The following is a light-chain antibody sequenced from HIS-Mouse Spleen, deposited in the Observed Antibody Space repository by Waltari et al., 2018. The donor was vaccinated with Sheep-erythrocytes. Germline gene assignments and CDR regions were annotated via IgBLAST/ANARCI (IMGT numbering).Light chain of an antibody. V-gene: IGLV2-11*01. J-gene: IGLJ2*01. Sequence: QSALTQPRSVSGSPGQSVTISCTGTSSDVGGYNYVSWYQQHPGKAPKLMNYDVSKRPYGVPDRFSGSKSGNTASLTISGLQAEDEADYYCCSYAGSYTVVFGGGTKLTVL. CDR2: DVS. CDR1: SSDVGGYNY. CDR3: CSYAGSYTVV.